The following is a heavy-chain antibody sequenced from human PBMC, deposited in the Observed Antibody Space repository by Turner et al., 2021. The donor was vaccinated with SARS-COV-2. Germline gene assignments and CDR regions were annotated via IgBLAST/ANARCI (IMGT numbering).Heavy chain of an antibody. Sequence: QVQLVQSGAEVKKPGSSVKFSCKASGGTFSSYAISWVRQAPGQGLEWMGGIIPIFGTANYAQKFQGRVTITADESTSTAYMELSSLRSEDTAVYYCARDGSGSYSYYYYGIDVWGQGTTVTVSS. V-gene: IGHV1-69*01. J-gene: IGHJ6*02. CDR1: GGTFSSYA. CDR2: IIPIFGTA. D-gene: IGHD1-26*01. CDR3: ARDGSGSYSYYYYGIDV.